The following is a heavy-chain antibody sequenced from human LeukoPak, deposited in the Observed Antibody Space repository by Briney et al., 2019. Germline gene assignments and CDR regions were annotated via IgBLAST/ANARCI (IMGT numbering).Heavy chain of an antibody. Sequence: SETLSLTCTVSGGSISSSSYYWGWIRQPPGKGLEWIGSIYYSGSTYHNPSLKSRVTISVDTSKNQFSLKLNSVTAADTAVYYCARVPVNIWENWFDPWGQGTLVTVSS. V-gene: IGHV4-39*07. CDR1: GGSISSSSYY. D-gene: IGHD1-26*01. J-gene: IGHJ5*02. CDR3: ARVPVNIWENWFDP. CDR2: IYYSGST.